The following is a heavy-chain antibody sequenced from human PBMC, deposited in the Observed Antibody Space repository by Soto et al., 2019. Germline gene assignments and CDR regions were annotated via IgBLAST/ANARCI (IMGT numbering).Heavy chain of an antibody. CDR1: GFTFSSYS. D-gene: IGHD3-16*02. J-gene: IGHJ4*02. Sequence: GGSLRLSCAASGFTFSSYSMNWVRQAPGKGLEWVSSISSSSSYIYYADSVKGRFTISRDNAKNSLYLQMNSLRAEDTAVYYCASRSPLGELSFWDLYYFDYWGQGTLVTVSS. CDR3: ASRSPLGELSFWDLYYFDY. CDR2: ISSSSSYI. V-gene: IGHV3-21*01.